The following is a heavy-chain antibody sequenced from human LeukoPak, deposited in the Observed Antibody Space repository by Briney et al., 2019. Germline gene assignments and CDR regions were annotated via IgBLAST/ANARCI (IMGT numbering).Heavy chain of an antibody. CDR2: IHPGEYER. V-gene: IGHV5-51*01. Sequence: GDSLKISCKASGYRFTSYWIGWVRQMPGKGLEWMGVIHPGEYERRYSPSFEGQVTISADKSISTAYMQWSSLKASDTAMYYCARRTDSGWKWFDPWGQGTLVPVSS. CDR1: GYRFTSYW. D-gene: IGHD6-25*01. J-gene: IGHJ5*02. CDR3: ARRTDSGWKWFDP.